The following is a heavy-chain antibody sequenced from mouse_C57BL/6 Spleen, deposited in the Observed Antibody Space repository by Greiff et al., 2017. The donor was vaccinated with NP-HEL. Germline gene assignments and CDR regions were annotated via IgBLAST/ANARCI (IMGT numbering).Heavy chain of an antibody. V-gene: IGHV1-54*01. Sequence: VQVVESGAELVRPGTSVKVSCKASGYAFTNYLIEWVKQRPGQGLEWIGVINPGSGGTNYNEKFKGKATLTADKSSSTAYMQLSSLTSEDSAVYFCARSESYYSNYGAYWGQGTLVTVSA. J-gene: IGHJ3*01. D-gene: IGHD2-5*01. CDR2: INPGSGGT. CDR3: ARSESYYSNYGAY. CDR1: GYAFTNYL.